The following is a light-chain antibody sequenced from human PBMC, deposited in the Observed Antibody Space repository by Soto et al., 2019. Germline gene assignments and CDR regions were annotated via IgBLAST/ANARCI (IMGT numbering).Light chain of an antibody. CDR2: KAS. V-gene: IGKV1-5*03. J-gene: IGKJ4*01. CDR1: QSISDY. Sequence: DIQMTQSPSTLSASVGDRVTVTCRASQSISDYLAWYQQRPGKAPKLLIYKASTLESGVPSKFSGTGSGTEFTLTISSLQPDDFATYYCQQYNTYPFTFGGGTKVEIK. CDR3: QQYNTYPFT.